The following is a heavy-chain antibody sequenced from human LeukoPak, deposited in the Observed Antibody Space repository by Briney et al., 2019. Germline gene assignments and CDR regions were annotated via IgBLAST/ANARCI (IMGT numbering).Heavy chain of an antibody. CDR3: ARGAVDSSSWYADY. Sequence: GRSLRLSCAASGFTFSNYAMHWVRQAPGKGLEWVAVISYDGSNKYYADSVKGRFTISRDNSKNTLYLQMNSLRAEDTAVYYCARGAVDSSSWYADYWGQGTLVTVSS. V-gene: IGHV3-30*04. CDR2: ISYDGSNK. CDR1: GFTFSNYA. D-gene: IGHD6-13*01. J-gene: IGHJ4*02.